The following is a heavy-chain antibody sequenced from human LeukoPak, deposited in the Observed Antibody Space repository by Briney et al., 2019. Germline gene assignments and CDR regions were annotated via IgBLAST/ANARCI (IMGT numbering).Heavy chain of an antibody. Sequence: GGTLRLSCAASGFTFSSYGMSWVRQAPGKGLEWVSAISGSGGSTYYADSVKGRFTISRDNSKNTLYLEVISLTAEDTAVYYCAKDDAWLRFGEWSQGTLVTVSS. V-gene: IGHV3-23*01. CDR2: ISGSGGST. CDR3: AKDDAWLRFGE. J-gene: IGHJ4*02. CDR1: GFTFSSYG. D-gene: IGHD3-10*01.